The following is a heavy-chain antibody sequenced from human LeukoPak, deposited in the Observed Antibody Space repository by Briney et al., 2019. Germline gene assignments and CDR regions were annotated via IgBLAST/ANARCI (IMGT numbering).Heavy chain of an antibody. V-gene: IGHV3-23*01. CDR2: ISGNAGST. D-gene: IGHD6-13*01. Sequence: PGGSLRLSCAASGFTLSSYAMSWVRQAPGKGLEWVSLISGNAGSTYYADSVKGRFTISRDNSKNTLYLQMNSLRAEDTAVYYCAKDAGSTDGAYSSSWYGIEYYFDYWGQGTLVTVSS. CDR1: GFTLSSYA. J-gene: IGHJ4*02. CDR3: AKDAGSTDGAYSSSWYGIEYYFDY.